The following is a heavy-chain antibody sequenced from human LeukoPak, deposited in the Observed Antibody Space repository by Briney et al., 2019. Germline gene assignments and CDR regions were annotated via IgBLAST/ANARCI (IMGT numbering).Heavy chain of an antibody. CDR1: GFTFSSYP. D-gene: IGHD2-2*01. CDR3: ARGQLLLEGYFYYMDV. J-gene: IGHJ6*03. V-gene: IGHV3-30-3*01. Sequence: PGRSLRLSCAASGFTFSSYPMHWVRQAPGKGLEWVAVVSDDGNKKFDADFVKGRFTISRDNSKNTLYLQMNSLRGEDTAVYYCARGQLLLEGYFYYMDVWGEGTTVTASS. CDR2: VSDDGNKK.